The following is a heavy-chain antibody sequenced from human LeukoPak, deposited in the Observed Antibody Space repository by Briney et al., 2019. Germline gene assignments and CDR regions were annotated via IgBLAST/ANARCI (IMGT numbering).Heavy chain of an antibody. CDR3: ARSIAARYHDFDY. D-gene: IGHD6-6*01. CDR2: IIPIFGTA. J-gene: IGHJ4*02. V-gene: IGHV1-69*06. CDR1: GGTFSSYA. Sequence: ASVKVSCKASGGTFSSYAISWVRQAPGQGLEWMGGIIPIFGTANYAQKFQGRVTITADKSTSTAYMELSSLRSEDTAVYYCARSIAARYHDFDYWGQGTLVTVSS.